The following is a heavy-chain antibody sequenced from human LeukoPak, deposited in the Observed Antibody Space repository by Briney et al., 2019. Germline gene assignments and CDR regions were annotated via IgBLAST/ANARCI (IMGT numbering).Heavy chain of an antibody. Sequence: PSETLSLTCAVYGGSFSGYYWSWIRQPPGKGLEWIGEINHSGSTNYNPSLKSRVTISVDTSKNQFSLKLSSVTAADTAVYYCARGAYDYVWGSYRYSPYFDYWGQGTLVTVSS. V-gene: IGHV4-34*01. D-gene: IGHD3-16*02. CDR2: INHSGST. J-gene: IGHJ4*02. CDR1: GGSFSGYY. CDR3: ARGAYDYVWGSYRYSPYFDY.